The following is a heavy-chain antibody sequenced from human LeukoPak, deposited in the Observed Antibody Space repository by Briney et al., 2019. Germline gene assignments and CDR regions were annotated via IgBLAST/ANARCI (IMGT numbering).Heavy chain of an antibody. CDR3: ARDPTILDWSGGAFDI. J-gene: IGHJ3*02. D-gene: IGHD3-9*01. V-gene: IGHV3-23*01. CDR1: GFNFSSYA. CDR2: ISGSGGST. Sequence: PGGSLRLSCAASGFNFSSYAMSWVRQAPGKGLERVAAISGSGGSTYYADSVKGRFTISRDNSKNTLYLQMNSLRAEDTAVYYCARDPTILDWSGGAFDIWGQGTMVTVSS.